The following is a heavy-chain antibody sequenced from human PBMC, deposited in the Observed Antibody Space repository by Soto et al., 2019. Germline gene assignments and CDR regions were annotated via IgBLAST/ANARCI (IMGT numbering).Heavy chain of an antibody. CDR2: ISWNSGTI. CDR1: GFTFDDYA. CDR3: VKGYCSGGSCCSDY. D-gene: IGHD2-15*01. Sequence: EVQLVESGGGLVQPGRSLRHSCAASGFTFDDYAMHWVRQAPGKGLEWVSGISWNSGTIGYADSVKGRFTISRDNAKNSLYLQMNSLRVEDTALYYCVKGYCSGGSCCSDYWGQGTLVTVSS. J-gene: IGHJ4*02. V-gene: IGHV3-9*01.